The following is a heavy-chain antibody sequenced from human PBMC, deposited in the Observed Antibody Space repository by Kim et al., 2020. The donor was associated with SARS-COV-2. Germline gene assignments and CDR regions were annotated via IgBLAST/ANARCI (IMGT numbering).Heavy chain of an antibody. Sequence: VKGRVTISRDNSKNTLYLQMNSLRAEDTAVYYCAKDGGELLTGYYYGMDVWGQGTTVAVSS. J-gene: IGHJ6*02. CDR3: AKDGGELLTGYYYGMDV. D-gene: IGHD1-26*01. V-gene: IGHV3-33*06.